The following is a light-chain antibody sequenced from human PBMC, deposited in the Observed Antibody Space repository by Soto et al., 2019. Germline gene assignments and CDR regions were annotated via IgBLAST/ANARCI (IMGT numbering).Light chain of an antibody. CDR3: QSADSSGTYGVV. CDR1: ALPKQY. Sequence: SYELTQPPSVSVSPGQTARITCSGDALPKQYAYWYQQKPGQAPVLVIYTDSERPSGIPERFSGSSSGTTVTLTISGVQAEDEADYYCQSADSSGTYGVVFGGGTKLTVL. J-gene: IGLJ2*01. V-gene: IGLV3-25*03. CDR2: TDS.